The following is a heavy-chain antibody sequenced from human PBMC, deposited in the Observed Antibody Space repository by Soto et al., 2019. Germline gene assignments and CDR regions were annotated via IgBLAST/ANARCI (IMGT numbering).Heavy chain of an antibody. Sequence: ASVKVSCKASGYAFSTYGITWVRQAPGQGLEWVGWVSTYSRGTNYAQNLQGRVTMTTDTSTNTAYMELRSLRSDDTAVYYCARGTYFDVWGQGTLVTVSS. CDR3: ARGTYFDV. CDR2: VSTYSRGT. V-gene: IGHV1-18*01. J-gene: IGHJ4*02. CDR1: GYAFSTYG.